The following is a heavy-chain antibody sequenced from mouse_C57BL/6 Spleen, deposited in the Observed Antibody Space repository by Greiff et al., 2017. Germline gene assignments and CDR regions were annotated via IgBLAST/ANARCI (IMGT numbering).Heavy chain of an antibody. J-gene: IGHJ4*01. Sequence: EVKVVESGGDLVKPGGSLKLSCAASGFTFSSYGMSWVRQTPDKRLEWVATISSGGSYTYYPDSVKGRFTISRDNAKNTLYLQMSSLKSEDTAMYYCARDTVYYDYDEGNYYAMDYWGQGTSVTVSS. V-gene: IGHV5-6*01. CDR1: GFTFSSYG. CDR2: ISSGGSYT. D-gene: IGHD2-4*01. CDR3: ARDTVYYDYDEGNYYAMDY.